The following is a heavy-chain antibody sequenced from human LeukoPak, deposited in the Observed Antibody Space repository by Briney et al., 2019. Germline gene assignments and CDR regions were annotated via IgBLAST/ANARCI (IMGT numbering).Heavy chain of an antibody. D-gene: IGHD4-23*01. CDR2: IYYSGST. Sequence: SETLSLTCIVSGVSISSISSNNYHWGWIRQPPGKGLEWIGSIYYSGSTYYNPSLKSRVTISVDTSKNQFSLKLSSVTAADTALYYCAREMGVVTAHGIDVWGQGTTVTVSS. V-gene: IGHV4-39*02. CDR1: GVSISSISSNNYH. CDR3: AREMGVVTAHGIDV. J-gene: IGHJ6*02.